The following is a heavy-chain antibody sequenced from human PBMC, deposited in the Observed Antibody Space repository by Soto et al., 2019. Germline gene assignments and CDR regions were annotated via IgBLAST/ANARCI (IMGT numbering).Heavy chain of an antibody. CDR1: GGSISSSSYY. Sequence: PSETLSLTSTVSGGSISSSSYYWGWIRQPPGKGLEWIGSIYYSGSTYYNPSLKSRVTISVDTSKNQFSLKLSSVTAADTAVYYCARHSYYYGSTYGCWLDPWGQGTLVTVSS. CDR2: IYYSGST. D-gene: IGHD3-10*01. CDR3: ARHSYYYGSTYGCWLDP. J-gene: IGHJ5*02. V-gene: IGHV4-39*01.